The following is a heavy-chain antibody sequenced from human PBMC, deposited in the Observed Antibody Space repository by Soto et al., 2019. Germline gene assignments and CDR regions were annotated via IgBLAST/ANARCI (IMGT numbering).Heavy chain of an antibody. V-gene: IGHV3-74*01. Sequence: PGGSLRLSCAASGFTFSNSWMHWVRQVSGKGLEWASRINADGTSTSYADSVKGRFTISRDNAKNTLYLHVNSLRAEDTAVYYCVKVLARGVGVPRFYFDSWGQGALVTVSS. CDR2: INADGTST. J-gene: IGHJ4*02. D-gene: IGHD2-2*01. CDR3: VKVLARGVGVPRFYFDS. CDR1: GFTFSNSW.